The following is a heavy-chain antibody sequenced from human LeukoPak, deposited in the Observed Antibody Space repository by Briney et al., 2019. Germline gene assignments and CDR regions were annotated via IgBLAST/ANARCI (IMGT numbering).Heavy chain of an antibody. D-gene: IGHD2-15*01. V-gene: IGHV3-48*03. CDR1: GFTFSNYE. CDR3: ARDLSGYCSGGTCYGGSFDP. Sequence: GAALRLSCAASGFTFSNYEMNWVRQAPGKGLEWVSHISTSGRTIYYADSVKGRFTISRDNAKNSLYLQMNSLRAEDTAVYYCARDLSGYCSGGTCYGGSFDPWGQGTLVTVSS. CDR2: ISTSGRTI. J-gene: IGHJ5*02.